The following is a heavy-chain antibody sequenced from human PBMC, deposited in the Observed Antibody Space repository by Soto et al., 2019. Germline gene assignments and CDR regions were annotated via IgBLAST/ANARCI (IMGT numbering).Heavy chain of an antibody. CDR3: VRESDTAMDYYYYYYGMDV. J-gene: IGHJ6*02. D-gene: IGHD5-18*01. CDR2: INHSGST. Sequence: SETLSVTCAVYGGSFSGYYWSWIRQPPGKGLEWIGEINHSGSTNYNPSLKRRVTISVDTSKNQFSLKLSSVTAADTAVYYCVRESDTAMDYYYYYYGMDVWGQGTTVTVSS. V-gene: IGHV4-34*01. CDR1: GGSFSGYY.